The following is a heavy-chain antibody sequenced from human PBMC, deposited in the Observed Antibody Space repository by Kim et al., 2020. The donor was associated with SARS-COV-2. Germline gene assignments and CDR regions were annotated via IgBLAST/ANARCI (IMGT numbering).Heavy chain of an antibody. CDR2: ITSSGSTI. CDR3: ARDGPGDQYLWIQLSRGRYLDV. V-gene: IGHV3-48*03. J-gene: IGHJ6*03. Sequence: GGSLRLSCAASGFTFSNYEMNWVRQAPGKGLEWVSYITSSGSTIYYADSVKGRFTISRDKAKNSLYLQMNSLRAEDTAVYYCARDGPGDQYLWIQLSRGRYLDVWGKGTTVTVSS. CDR1: GFTFSNYE. D-gene: IGHD5-18*01.